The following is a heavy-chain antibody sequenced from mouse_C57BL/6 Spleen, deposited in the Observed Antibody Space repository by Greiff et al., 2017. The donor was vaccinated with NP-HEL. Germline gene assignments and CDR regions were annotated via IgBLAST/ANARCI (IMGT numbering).Heavy chain of an antibody. CDR1: GFSLTSYA. CDR3: ARNPLSMITTRGYAMDY. D-gene: IGHD2-4*01. Sequence: VQLQESGPGLVAPSQSLSITCTVSGFSLTSYAISWVRQPPGKGLEWLGVIWTGGGTNYNSALKSRLSISKDNSKSQVFLKMNSLQTDDTARYYCARNPLSMITTRGYAMDYWGQGTSVTVSS. V-gene: IGHV2-9-1*01. J-gene: IGHJ4*01. CDR2: IWTGGGT.